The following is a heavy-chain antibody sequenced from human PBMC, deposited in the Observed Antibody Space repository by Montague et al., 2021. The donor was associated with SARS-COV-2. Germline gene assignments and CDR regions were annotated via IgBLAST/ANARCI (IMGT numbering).Heavy chain of an antibody. CDR3: AREGGITIFGVVILYYFDY. Sequence: TLSLTYTVSGGSISSGSYYWSWIRQPAGKGLEWIGRIYTSGSTNYNPSLKSRVTISVDTSKNQFSLKLSSVTAADTAVYYCAREGGITIFGVVILYYFDYWGQGTLVTVSS. CDR2: IYTSGST. CDR1: GGSISSGSYY. V-gene: IGHV4-61*02. D-gene: IGHD3-3*01. J-gene: IGHJ4*02.